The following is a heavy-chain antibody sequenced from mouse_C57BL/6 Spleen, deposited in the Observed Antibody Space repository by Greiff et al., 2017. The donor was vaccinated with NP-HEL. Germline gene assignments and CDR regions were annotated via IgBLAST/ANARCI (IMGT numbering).Heavy chain of an antibody. Sequence: EVKLVESGPGLVKPSQSLSLTCSVTGYSITSGYYWNWIRQFPGNKLEWMGYISYDGSNNYNPSLKNRISITRDTSKNQFFLKLNSVTTEDTATYYCERRIYFDYWGQGTTLTVSS. CDR1: GYSITSGYY. CDR3: ERRIYFDY. CDR2: ISYDGSN. J-gene: IGHJ2*01. V-gene: IGHV3-6*01.